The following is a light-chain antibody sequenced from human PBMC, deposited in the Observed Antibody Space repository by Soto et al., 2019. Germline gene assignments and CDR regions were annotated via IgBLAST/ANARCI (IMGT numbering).Light chain of an antibody. CDR2: GTS. V-gene: IGKV3-20*01. CDR1: QSVRSNY. CDR3: QQYGSSPEIT. Sequence: EVVLTQSPGPLSLSPGERATLSCRASQSVRSNYLAWYQQKPGQAPRLLIYGTSSRATAIPARCSGSGSGTAFTLTIARMEPEDVAVYYCQQYGSSPEITFGPGTKVDIK. J-gene: IGKJ3*01.